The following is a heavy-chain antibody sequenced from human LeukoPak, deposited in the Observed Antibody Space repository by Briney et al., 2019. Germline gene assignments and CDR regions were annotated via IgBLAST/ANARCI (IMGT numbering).Heavy chain of an antibody. Sequence: ASVKVSCKASGGTFSSYAISWVRQAPGQGLEWMGRIIPILGIANYAQKFQGRVTITADKSTSTAYMELSSLRSEDTAVYYCAREPHIAVAGTPDYRGQGTLVTVSS. CDR1: GGTFSSYA. CDR3: AREPHIAVAGTPDY. CDR2: IIPILGIA. V-gene: IGHV1-69*04. D-gene: IGHD6-19*01. J-gene: IGHJ4*02.